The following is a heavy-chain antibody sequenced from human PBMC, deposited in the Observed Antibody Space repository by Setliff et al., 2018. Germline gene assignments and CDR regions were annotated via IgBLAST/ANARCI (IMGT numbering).Heavy chain of an antibody. J-gene: IGHJ6*03. CDR1: GFTFSSRW. D-gene: IGHD3-10*01. V-gene: IGHV3-7*03. Sequence: GGSLRLSCVVSGFTFSSRWMGWVRQAPGKGLEWVANLKYDGSESFYVDSVKGRFTISRDNAKNSLYLQMNSLKNEDTALYYCMSTPSGTYSTYYYYYNMDVWGKGTQVTVSS. CDR2: LKYDGSES. CDR3: MSTPSGTYSTYYYYYNMDV.